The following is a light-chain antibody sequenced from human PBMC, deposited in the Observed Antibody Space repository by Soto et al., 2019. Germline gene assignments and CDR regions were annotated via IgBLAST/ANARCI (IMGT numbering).Light chain of an antibody. J-gene: IGLJ1*01. CDR1: ALPKQY. V-gene: IGLV3-25*03. CDR2: KDS. Sequence: SYELTQPPSVSVSPGQTARITCSGDALPKQYAYWYQQKPGQAPVLVIYKDSERPSGIPERFSGSSSGTTVTLTISGAQAEDEADYYCQSADSSGTYYVFGTGTKLTVL. CDR3: QSADSSGTYYV.